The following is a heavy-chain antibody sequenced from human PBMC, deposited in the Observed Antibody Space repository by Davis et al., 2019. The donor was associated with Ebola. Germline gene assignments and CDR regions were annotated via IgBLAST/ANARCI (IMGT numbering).Heavy chain of an antibody. CDR2: ISSSSSYI. CDR3: AKGYSGYEHFDY. CDR1: GFTFSSYS. Sequence: GESLKISCAASGFTFSSYSMNWVRQAPGKGLEWVSSISSSSSYIYYADSVKGRFTISRDNAKNSLYLQMNSLRAEDTALYYCAKGYSGYEHFDYWGQGTLVTVSS. V-gene: IGHV3-21*04. D-gene: IGHD5-12*01. J-gene: IGHJ4*02.